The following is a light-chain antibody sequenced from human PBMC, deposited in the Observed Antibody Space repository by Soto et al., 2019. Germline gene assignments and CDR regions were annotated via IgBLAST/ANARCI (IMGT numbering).Light chain of an antibody. J-gene: IGKJ1*01. CDR3: QQYNNWPPWT. V-gene: IGKV3-15*01. CDR2: GAS. CDR1: QSVSSN. Sequence: EIGMTQSPATLSVSPGERATLSCRASQSVSSNLAWYQQKPGQAPRLLIYGASARATGIPARFSGSGSGKEFTLTISSLQSEDFAVYYCQQYNNWPPWTFGQGTKVDI.